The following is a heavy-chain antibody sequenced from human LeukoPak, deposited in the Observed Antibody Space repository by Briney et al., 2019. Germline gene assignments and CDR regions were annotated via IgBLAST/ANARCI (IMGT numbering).Heavy chain of an antibody. CDR3: ARGAVLRFLEWLPGYGMDV. CDR2: ISYDGSNK. D-gene: IGHD3-3*01. Sequence: PGGSLRLSCAASGFTFSSYAMHWVRQAPGKGLEWVAVISYDGSNKYYADSVKGRFTISRDNSKNTLYLQMNSLRAEDTAVYYCARGAVLRFLEWLPGYGMDVWGQGTTVTVSS. CDR1: GFTFSSYA. V-gene: IGHV3-30-3*01. J-gene: IGHJ6*02.